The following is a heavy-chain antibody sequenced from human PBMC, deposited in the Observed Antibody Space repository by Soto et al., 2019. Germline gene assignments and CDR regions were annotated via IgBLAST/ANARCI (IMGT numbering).Heavy chain of an antibody. CDR2: IFHSGST. CDR3: ERQAWNRLDC. Sequence: QVQLQGSGPGLLKPSETLSLTCAVSGDSISSSVWWVWVRQPPGKGLEWIGEIFHSGSTNYNPSLKSRATMSVDKDTNQFSLNLTSVTAADTDLYYGERQAWNRLDCWGQGTLVAVSS. CDR1: GDSISSSVW. V-gene: IGHV4-4*02. J-gene: IGHJ4*02. D-gene: IGHD1-1*01.